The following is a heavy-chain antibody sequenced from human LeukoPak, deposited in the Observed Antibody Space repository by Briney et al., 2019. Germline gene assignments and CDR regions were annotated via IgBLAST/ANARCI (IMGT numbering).Heavy chain of an antibody. D-gene: IGHD6-19*01. CDR2: INSDGSST. V-gene: IGHV3-74*01. CDR1: GFTFSSYW. CDR3: AKEVEGSSGWFSYYYYGMDV. Sequence: GGSLRLSCAASGFTFSSYWMHWVRQAPGKGLVWVSRINSDGSSTSYADSVKGRFTISRDNAKNTLYLQMNSLRAEDTAVYYCAKEVEGSSGWFSYYYYGMDVWGQGTTVTVSS. J-gene: IGHJ6*02.